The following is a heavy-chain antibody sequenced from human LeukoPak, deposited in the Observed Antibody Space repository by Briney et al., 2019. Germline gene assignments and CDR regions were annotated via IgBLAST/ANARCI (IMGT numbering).Heavy chain of an antibody. J-gene: IGHJ4*02. V-gene: IGHV3-30*02. D-gene: IGHD6-13*01. CDR3: AKVLTRIAAAATDY. CDR2: IRYDGSNK. CDR1: GFTFSSYG. Sequence: PGGSLRLSCAASGFTFSSYGMHWVRQAPGKGLEWVAFIRYDGSNKYYADSVKGRFTISRDNSKNTLYLQMNSLRAEGTAVYYCAKVLTRIAAAATDYWGQGTLVTVSS.